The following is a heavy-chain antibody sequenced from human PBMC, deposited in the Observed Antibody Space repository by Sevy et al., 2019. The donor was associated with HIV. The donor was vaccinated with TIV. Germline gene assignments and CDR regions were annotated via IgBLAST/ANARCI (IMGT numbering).Heavy chain of an antibody. CDR2: LSFGCGKI. Sequence: GGSLRLSCATSGFPFNIYSMSWVRQAPGKGLEWVSTLSFGCGKINYADSVKGRFTISRDNSENTLYLEMNSLRAEDTALYFCAREGCTKPHDYSGRRTMVTVSS. CDR3: AREGCTKPHDY. CDR1: GFPFNIYS. V-gene: IGHV3-23*01. D-gene: IGHD2-8*01. J-gene: IGHJ4*02.